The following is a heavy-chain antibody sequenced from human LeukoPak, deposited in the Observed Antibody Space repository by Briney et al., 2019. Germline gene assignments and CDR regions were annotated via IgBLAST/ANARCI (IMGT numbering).Heavy chain of an antibody. CDR2: IEHSGST. Sequence: SETLSLTCAVYGGSFSDYYWNWIRQPPGKGLEWIGEIEHSGSTKYNPSLKSQVTISVDTSKNQFSLKVSSVTAADTAVYYCARTSGDWLSWAWIGVDVWGQGTTVTVSS. J-gene: IGHJ6*02. CDR1: GGSFSDYY. V-gene: IGHV4-34*01. CDR3: ARTSGDWLSWAWIGVDV. D-gene: IGHD3-9*01.